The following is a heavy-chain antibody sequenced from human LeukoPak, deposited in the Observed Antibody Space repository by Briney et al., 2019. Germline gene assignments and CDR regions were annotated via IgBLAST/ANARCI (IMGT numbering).Heavy chain of an antibody. V-gene: IGHV3-74*01. CDR1: GFTFSSYW. Sequence: GGSLRLSCTGSGFTFSSYWMHWVRQAPGKGLVWVSRINTDGSSTSYADSVKGRFTISRDNSKNTLYLQMNSLRAEDTAVYYCATVYYYDSSGLYYFDYWGPGTLVTVSS. D-gene: IGHD3-22*01. CDR3: ATVYYYDSSGLYYFDY. J-gene: IGHJ4*02. CDR2: INTDGSST.